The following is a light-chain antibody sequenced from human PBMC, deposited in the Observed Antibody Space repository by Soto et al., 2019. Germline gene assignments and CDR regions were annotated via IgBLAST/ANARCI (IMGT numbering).Light chain of an antibody. V-gene: IGKV3-20*01. J-gene: IGKJ5*01. CDR1: QSVSSNY. CDR2: VAS. Sequence: EIVLTQSPGTLSLSPGERATLSCRASQSVSSNYLAWYQQKPDQAPRVLIYVASSRATGIPDRFSGSGSGTDFTLTISRLEPEDFAVYYCQQYGSSPITFGQGTRLEIK. CDR3: QQYGSSPIT.